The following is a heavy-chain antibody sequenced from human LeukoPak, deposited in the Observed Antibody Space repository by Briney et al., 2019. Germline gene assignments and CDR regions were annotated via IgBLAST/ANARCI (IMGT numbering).Heavy chain of an antibody. D-gene: IGHD2-21*02. J-gene: IGHJ3*02. CDR1: GFTFSSYG. CDR3: AKGALAYCGGDCYSNDAFDI. CDR2: ISYDGSNK. V-gene: IGHV3-30*18. Sequence: GGSLRLSCAASGFTFSSYGMHWVRQAPGKGLEWVAVISYDGSNKYYADSVKGRFTISRDNSKNTLYLQMNSLRAEDTAVYYCAKGALAYCGGDCYSNDAFDIWGQGTMVTVSS.